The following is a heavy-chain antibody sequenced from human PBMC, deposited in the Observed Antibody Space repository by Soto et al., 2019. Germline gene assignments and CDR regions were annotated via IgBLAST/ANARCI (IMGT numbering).Heavy chain of an antibody. D-gene: IGHD2-2*01. CDR2: IYYSGST. J-gene: IGHJ5*02. V-gene: IGHV4-39*01. Sequence: SETLSLTCTVSGGSISSSSYYWGWIRQPPGKGLEWIGSIYYSGSTYYNPSLKSRVTISVDTSKNQFSLKLSSVTAADTAVYYCARWADYCSSTSCPNWFDPWGQGTLVTVSS. CDR1: GGSISSSSYY. CDR3: ARWADYCSSTSCPNWFDP.